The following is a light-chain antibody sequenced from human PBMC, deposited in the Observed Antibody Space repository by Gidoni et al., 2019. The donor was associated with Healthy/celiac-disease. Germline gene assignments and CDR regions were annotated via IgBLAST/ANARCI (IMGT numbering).Light chain of an antibody. V-gene: IGKV4-1*01. Sequence: DIVMTQSPDSLAVSLGERATINCKSSQCVLYSSNNKNYLAWYQQKPGQPPKLLIYWASTRESGVPERFSGSGSGTDFTLTISSLQAEDVAVCYCQQYYSTPFTFGPGTKVDIK. CDR3: QQYYSTPFT. J-gene: IGKJ3*01. CDR1: QCVLYSSNNKNY. CDR2: WAS.